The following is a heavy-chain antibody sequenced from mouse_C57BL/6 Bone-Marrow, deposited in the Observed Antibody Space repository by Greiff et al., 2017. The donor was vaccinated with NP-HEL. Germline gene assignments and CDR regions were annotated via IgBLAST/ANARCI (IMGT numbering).Heavy chain of an antibody. D-gene: IGHD2-5*01. V-gene: IGHV2-5*01. CDR2: IWRGGST. CDR1: GFSFTSYG. J-gene: IGHJ2*01. Sequence: QVQLQQSGPGLVQPSQTLSITCIASGFSFTSYGVHWVRQYPGKGLEWLGVIWRGGSTDYYAAFMSRLSITKDNSKSHVIFKMNRLQAEDSAMYYCDKDCPYYSTYYFDYWGQGTTLTVSS. CDR3: DKDCPYYSTYYFDY.